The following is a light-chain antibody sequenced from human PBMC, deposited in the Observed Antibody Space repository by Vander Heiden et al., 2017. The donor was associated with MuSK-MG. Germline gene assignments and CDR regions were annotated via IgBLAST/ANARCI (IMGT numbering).Light chain of an antibody. V-gene: IGLV2-14*01. J-gene: IGLJ1*01. CDR3: FSYTGYSIFV. Sequence: QSALTQPASVSGSPGQTLPISCIGSRSDIGAYQYVTWYQQHPGKAPKVLIHDVTNRPSGVSDRFSGSKSGNTAFLTISGLQAGDEAEYYCFSYTGYSIFVFGPGTRVTVL. CDR2: DVT. CDR1: RSDIGAYQY.